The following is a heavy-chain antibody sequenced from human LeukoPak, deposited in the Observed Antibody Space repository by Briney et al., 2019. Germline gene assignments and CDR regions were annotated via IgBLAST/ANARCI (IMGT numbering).Heavy chain of an antibody. V-gene: IGHV3-30*02. Sequence: GGSLRLSCAASGFTFSSYGMHWVRQAPGKGLEWVAFIRYDGSNKYYADSVKGRFTISRDNSKNTLYLQMNSLRAEDTAVYYCAKVGRGYSYGSYYMDVWGKGTTVTVSS. CDR1: GFTFSSYG. CDR2: IRYDGSNK. J-gene: IGHJ6*03. CDR3: AKVGRGYSYGSYYMDV. D-gene: IGHD5-18*01.